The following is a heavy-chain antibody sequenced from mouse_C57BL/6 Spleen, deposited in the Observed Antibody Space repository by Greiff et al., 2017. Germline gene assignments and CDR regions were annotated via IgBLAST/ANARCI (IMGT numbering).Heavy chain of an antibody. CDR1: GFTFSDYY. V-gene: IGHV5-16*01. Sequence: EVMLVESEGGLVQPGSSMKLSCTASGFTFSDYYMAWVRQVPEKGLEWVANINYDGSSTCYLDSLKSRFIISRDNAKNILYLQMSSLKSEDTATYYCARDGDYGSSYEWYFDVWGTGTTVTVSS. D-gene: IGHD1-1*01. CDR3: ARDGDYGSSYEWYFDV. J-gene: IGHJ1*03. CDR2: INYDGSST.